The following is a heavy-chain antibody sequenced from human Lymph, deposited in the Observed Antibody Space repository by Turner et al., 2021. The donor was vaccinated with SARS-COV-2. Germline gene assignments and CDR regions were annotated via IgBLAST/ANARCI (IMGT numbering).Heavy chain of an antibody. V-gene: IGHV3-30*04. CDR2: ISYDESDK. CDR1: GFTFSSYA. CDR3: ARDRDSSGWVDY. D-gene: IGHD3-22*01. Sequence: QVQLVESGGGVVQPGRSLRLSCAASGFTFSSYARHWVRQAPGKGLEWVALISYDESDKYYADSVKCRLTFSRDNSKNTLYLRMNSLRAEYTAVYNCARDRDSSGWVDYWGQGTLVTVSS. J-gene: IGHJ4*02.